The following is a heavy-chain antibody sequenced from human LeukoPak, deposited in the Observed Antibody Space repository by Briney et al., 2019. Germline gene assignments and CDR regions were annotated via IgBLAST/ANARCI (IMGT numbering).Heavy chain of an antibody. V-gene: IGHV1-69*06. J-gene: IGHJ4*02. CDR1: GGTFSSYA. Sequence: GSSVKVSCKASGGTFSSYAISWVRQAPGQGLEWVGGIIPIFGTANYAQKFQGRVTITADKSTSTAYMELSSLRSEDTAVYYCARLEDYGGGAPFDYWGQGTLVTVSS. D-gene: IGHD4-23*01. CDR2: IIPIFGTA. CDR3: ARLEDYGGGAPFDY.